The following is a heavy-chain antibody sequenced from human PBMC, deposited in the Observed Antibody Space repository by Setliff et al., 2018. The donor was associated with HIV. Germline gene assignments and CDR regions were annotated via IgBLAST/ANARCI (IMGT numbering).Heavy chain of an antibody. D-gene: IGHD6-19*01. J-gene: IGHJ1*01. Sequence: GESLKISCAPSGFIFGSYAMSWVRQAPGKGLEWVSVISGSGDSTFYADSLKGRFTISRDNSKNTLYLQMNSLRAEDTAVYYCAKGGTSGWYSVLYFQHWGQGTLVTVSS. CDR2: ISGSGDST. V-gene: IGHV3-23*01. CDR3: AKGGTSGWYSVLYFQH. CDR1: GFIFGSYA.